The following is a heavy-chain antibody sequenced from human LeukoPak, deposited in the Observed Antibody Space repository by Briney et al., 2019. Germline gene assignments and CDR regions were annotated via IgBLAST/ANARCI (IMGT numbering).Heavy chain of an antibody. CDR3: SRGAYAVLDYYGMDV. J-gene: IGHJ6*02. V-gene: IGHV3-49*04. Sequence: GGSLRLSCTASGFTFVNYAVTWVRQAPGKGLQWLCFIRSESYGGTTEYAASVKGRFTISRDDSRSIAYLEMNSLKTEDTGVYYCSRGAYAVLDYYGMDVWGQGTTVTVSS. CDR1: GFTFVNYA. D-gene: IGHD3-3*02. CDR2: IRSESYGGTT.